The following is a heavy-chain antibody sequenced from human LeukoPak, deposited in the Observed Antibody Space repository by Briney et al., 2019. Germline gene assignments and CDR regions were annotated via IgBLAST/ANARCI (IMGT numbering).Heavy chain of an antibody. Sequence: GGSLRLSCAASGFTFSSYGMHWVRQAPGKGLEWVSAISGSGGSTYYADSVKGRFTISRDNSKNTLYLQMNSLRAEDTAFYYCAKVPLSAGGWYEYWGQGTLVTVSS. J-gene: IGHJ4*02. D-gene: IGHD6-19*01. CDR1: GFTFSSYG. CDR3: AKVPLSAGGWYEY. V-gene: IGHV3-23*01. CDR2: ISGSGGST.